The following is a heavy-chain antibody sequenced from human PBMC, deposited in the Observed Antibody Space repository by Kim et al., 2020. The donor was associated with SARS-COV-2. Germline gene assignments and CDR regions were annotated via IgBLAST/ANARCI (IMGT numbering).Heavy chain of an antibody. J-gene: IGHJ4*02. CDR1: GYTFTSYG. CDR2: ISAYNGNT. D-gene: IGHD1-26*01. CDR3: ARDSGSYLSERTLDY. Sequence: ASVKVSCKASGYTFTSYGISWVRQAPGQGLEWMGWISAYNGNTNYAQKLQGRVTMTTDTSTSTAYMELRSLRSDDTAVYYCARDSGSYLSERTLDYWGQGTLVTVSS. V-gene: IGHV1-18*01.